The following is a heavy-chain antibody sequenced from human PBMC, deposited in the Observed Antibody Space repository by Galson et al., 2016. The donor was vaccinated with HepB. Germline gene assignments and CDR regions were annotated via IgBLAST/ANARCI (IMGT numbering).Heavy chain of an antibody. D-gene: IGHD3-10*01. J-gene: IGHJ4*02. V-gene: IGHV3-49*03. CDR2: IRTKAYGGTT. CDR3: GSRFKYGELDY. Sequence: SLRLSCAVSGFPFGDYVMSWFRQAPGRGLEWVGFIRTKAYGGTTKYAASVKDRFTISRDDSKSIAYLQMSSLKIEDTAEYYCGSRFKYGELDYWGQGTPVTVSS. CDR1: GFPFGDYV.